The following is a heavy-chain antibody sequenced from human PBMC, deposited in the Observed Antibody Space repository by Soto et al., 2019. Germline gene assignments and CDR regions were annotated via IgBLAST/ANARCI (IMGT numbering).Heavy chain of an antibody. J-gene: IGHJ4*02. CDR1: GYSFTSCW. D-gene: IGHD6-13*01. Sequence: GESLKISCKGSGYSFTSCWIGWVRQMPGKGLEWMGIIYPGDSDTRYSPSFQGQVTISADKSISTAYLQWSSLKASDTAMYYCASSSSWYESPLDYWGQGTLVTVSS. CDR2: IYPGDSDT. CDR3: ASSSSWYESPLDY. V-gene: IGHV5-51*01.